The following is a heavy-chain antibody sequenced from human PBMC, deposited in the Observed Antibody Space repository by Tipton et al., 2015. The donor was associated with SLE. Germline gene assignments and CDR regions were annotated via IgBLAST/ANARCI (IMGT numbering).Heavy chain of an antibody. J-gene: IGHJ4*02. V-gene: IGHV4-61*01. CDR3: ATDTEVEGGGWYPDN. CDR2: VYYTGRT. D-gene: IGHD6-19*01. CDR1: GDSVNSDTYY. Sequence: TLSLTCNVSGDSVNSDTYYWSWIRQPPGKGLEWIGYVYYTGRTNYNPSLESRVSISVDTSKNQFSMKLNSVTAADTAMYYCATDTEVEGGGWYPDNWGQGTLVTVSS.